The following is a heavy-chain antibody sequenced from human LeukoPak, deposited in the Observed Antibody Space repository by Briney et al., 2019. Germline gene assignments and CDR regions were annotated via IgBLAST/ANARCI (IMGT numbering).Heavy chain of an antibody. D-gene: IGHD3-22*01. Sequence: GGSLRLSCAASGFTFSSYRKHWVRQAPGKGLEWVAFIRCDGSNKYYADSVKGRFTISRDNSKNTLYLQMNSLRAEDTAVYYCAKGHAYYYDSSGYPDAFDIWGQGTMVTVSS. V-gene: IGHV3-30*02. CDR1: GFTFSSYR. J-gene: IGHJ3*02. CDR2: IRCDGSNK. CDR3: AKGHAYYYDSSGYPDAFDI.